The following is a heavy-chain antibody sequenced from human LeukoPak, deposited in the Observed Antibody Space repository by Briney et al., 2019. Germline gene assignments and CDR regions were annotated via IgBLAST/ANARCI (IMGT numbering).Heavy chain of an antibody. D-gene: IGHD3-22*01. Sequence: GGSLRLSCAASGFTFSSYSMNWVRQAPGKGLEWVSYISSSSSTIYYADSVKGRFTISRDNAKNSLYLQMNSLRAEDTAVYYCARVGCSTVTTGNSSGYRPQYYYYYLDVWGKGTTVTVSS. J-gene: IGHJ6*03. CDR3: ARVGCSTVTTGNSSGYRPQYYYYYLDV. V-gene: IGHV3-48*01. CDR1: GFTFSSYS. CDR2: ISSSSSTI.